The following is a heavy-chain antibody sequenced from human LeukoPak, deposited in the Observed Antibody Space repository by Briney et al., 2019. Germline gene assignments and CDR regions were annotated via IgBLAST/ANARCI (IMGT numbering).Heavy chain of an antibody. CDR1: EFTVENNY. D-gene: IGHD2-21*01. CDR2: MYSGGTT. CDR3: ATYHPKAPPV. J-gene: IGHJ4*02. Sequence: GGSLRLSCAASEFTVENNYMSWVRLAPGKGLEWVSVMYSGGTTYYADSVKGRFTISGDPSQKTLFLQMNSLRAEDTAVYYCATYHPKAPPVWGQGTLVTVSS. V-gene: IGHV3-53*01.